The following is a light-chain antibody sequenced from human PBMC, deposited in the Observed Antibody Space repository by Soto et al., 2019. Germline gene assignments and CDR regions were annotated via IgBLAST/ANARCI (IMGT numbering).Light chain of an antibody. Sequence: EFVLTQSPGTLSLSPGERATLSCRASQSLTNSFIAWYQQKPGQAPRLLIYDTSSRASGIPDRFSGSGSGTDFTLTINRLEPEDFAVFYCQQYGTSEIIFGQGTRLEIK. CDR2: DTS. CDR3: QQYGTSEII. V-gene: IGKV3-20*01. J-gene: IGKJ5*01. CDR1: QSLTNSF.